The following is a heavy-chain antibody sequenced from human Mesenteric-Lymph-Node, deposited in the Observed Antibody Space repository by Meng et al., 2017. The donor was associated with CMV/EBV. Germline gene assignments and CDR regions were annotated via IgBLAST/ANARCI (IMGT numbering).Heavy chain of an antibody. J-gene: IGHJ6*02. CDR3: ARAPPEDYGDYVDYYYYYGMDV. Sequence: ASVNVSCMASVYTLINYVITWVRQAPGQGLEWMGWIGAHKGYTNYGQKVQGRVTMTTNTSTNTAYMELRSLISDDTAVYYCARAPPEDYGDYVDYYYYYGMDVWGQGTTVTVSS. CDR2: IGAHKGYT. D-gene: IGHD4-17*01. V-gene: IGHV1-18*01. CDR1: VYTLINYV.